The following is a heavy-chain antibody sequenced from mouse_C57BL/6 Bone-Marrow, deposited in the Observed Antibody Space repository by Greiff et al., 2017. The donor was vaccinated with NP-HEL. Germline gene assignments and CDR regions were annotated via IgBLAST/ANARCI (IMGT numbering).Heavy chain of an antibody. CDR2: INPNNGGT. V-gene: IGHV1-22*01. Sequence: VHVKQSGPELVKPGASVKMSCKASGYTFTDYNMHWVKQSHGKSLEWIGYINPNNGGTSYNQKFKGKATLTVNKSSSTAYMELRSLTSEDSAVYYCARSGRLPPWFAYWGQGTLVTVSA. D-gene: IGHD3-1*01. CDR1: GYTFTDYN. J-gene: IGHJ3*01. CDR3: ARSGRLPPWFAY.